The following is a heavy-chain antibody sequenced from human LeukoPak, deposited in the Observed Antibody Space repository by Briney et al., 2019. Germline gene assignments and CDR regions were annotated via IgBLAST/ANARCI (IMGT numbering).Heavy chain of an antibody. CDR2: ISGSSTYI. CDR1: GFTFSNYT. Sequence: GGSLRLSCAASGFTFSNYTMNWVRQAPGKGLEWVSSISGSSTYIYYADSVKGRFSISRDNAKNSLYLQMNSLRAEDTAVYYCARALVGASMASDYWGQGTLVTVSS. J-gene: IGHJ4*02. D-gene: IGHD4/OR15-4a*01. CDR3: ARALVGASMASDY. V-gene: IGHV3-21*01.